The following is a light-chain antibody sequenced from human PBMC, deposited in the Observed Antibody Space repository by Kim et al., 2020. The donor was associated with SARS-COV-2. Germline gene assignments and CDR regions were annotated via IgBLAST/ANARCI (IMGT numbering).Light chain of an antibody. CDR1: ALPTKY. CDR3: CSTDSSGNDRV. J-gene: IGLJ3*02. V-gene: IGLV3-10*01. CDR2: EDS. Sequence: SYELTQPPSVSVSPGQTARITCSGDALPTKYAYWYQQKSGQAPVAIIYEDSKRPSEIPERFSGSSSGTMATLTISGAQVEDEGDYYCCSTDSSGNDRVF.